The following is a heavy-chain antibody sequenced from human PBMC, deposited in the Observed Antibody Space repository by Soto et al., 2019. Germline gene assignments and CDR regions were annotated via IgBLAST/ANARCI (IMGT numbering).Heavy chain of an antibody. Sequence: QVQLVESGGDLVKPGGSLRLSCAASGFTFSDYYMSWIRQAPGKGLEWVSSITSSGSTTYYTDSVKGRFTISRDNAKNSLYLQMNSLRAEDTAVYYCARERYSYGLYYFDYWGQGTLVTVSS. V-gene: IGHV3-11*01. CDR3: ARERYSYGLYYFDY. J-gene: IGHJ4*02. CDR1: GFTFSDYY. CDR2: ITSSGSTT. D-gene: IGHD5-18*01.